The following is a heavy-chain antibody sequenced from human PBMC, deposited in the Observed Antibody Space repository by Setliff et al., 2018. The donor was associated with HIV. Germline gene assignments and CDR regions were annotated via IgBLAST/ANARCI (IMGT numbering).Heavy chain of an antibody. J-gene: IGHJ4*02. V-gene: IGHV4-59*08. D-gene: IGHD3-22*01. CDR1: GGSISSHY. CDR2: ISHSGNT. Sequence: SETLSLTCTVSGGSISSHYWSWIRQAPGKGLEWIASISHSGNTYYNPSLNSRVTISLDTSKNQFSLKLTSVTAADTAIYYCARPYDSLYGWGQGVLVTVSS. CDR3: ARPYDSLYG.